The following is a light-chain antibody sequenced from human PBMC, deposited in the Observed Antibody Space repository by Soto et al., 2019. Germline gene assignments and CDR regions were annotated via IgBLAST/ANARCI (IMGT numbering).Light chain of an antibody. CDR3: LSYHSSNPYVV. V-gene: IGLV6-57*04. CDR2: EDN. J-gene: IGLJ2*01. CDR1: SGSIASNY. Sequence: NFMLTQPHSVSESPGKTVTISCTRSSGSIASNYVQWYQQRPGSAPTTVIYEDNQRPSGVPDRFSGSIESSSNSASLTISGLKTEDEADYYCLSYHSSNPYVVFGGGTKLTVL.